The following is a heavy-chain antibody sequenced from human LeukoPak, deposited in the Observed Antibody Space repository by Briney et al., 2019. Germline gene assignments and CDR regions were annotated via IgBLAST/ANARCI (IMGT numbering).Heavy chain of an antibody. Sequence: GASVKVSCKASGYTFTGYYMHWVRQAPGQGLEWMGRISPNSGDTNFAQTFQGRVTMTRDTSITTAYMELSSLTSDDTAVYFCARSAEHCNNGIGFTDSYMDVWGKGTTVTVSS. D-gene: IGHD2-8*01. J-gene: IGHJ6*03. CDR2: ISPNSGDT. CDR1: GYTFTGYY. CDR3: ARSAEHCNNGIGFTDSYMDV. V-gene: IGHV1-2*06.